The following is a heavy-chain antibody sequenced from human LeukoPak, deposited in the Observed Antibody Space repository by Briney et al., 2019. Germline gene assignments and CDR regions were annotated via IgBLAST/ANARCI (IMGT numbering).Heavy chain of an antibody. Sequence: GGSLRLSCAASGFTFSTYWMSWVRQAPGKALEWVANIRQDGIDKYYVDSVKGRFTISRDNAQNSLYLQMNSLRAQDTAVYYCVREDIGEIAAAKSHFDYWGQGTLVTVSS. V-gene: IGHV3-7*01. CDR2: IRQDGIDK. J-gene: IGHJ4*02. CDR3: VREDIGEIAAAKSHFDY. D-gene: IGHD6-13*01. CDR1: GFTFSTYW.